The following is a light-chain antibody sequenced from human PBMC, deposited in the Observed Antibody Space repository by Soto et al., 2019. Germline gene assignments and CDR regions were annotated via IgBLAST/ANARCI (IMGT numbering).Light chain of an antibody. CDR2: GAS. CDR3: PQYVDSMYI. Sequence: EIVLTQSPGTLSLSPGERATLSCRASQSVASTYLAWYQQTPGQAPRLLIYGASIRATGIPDRFTGSGSGAEFPLTISRLEPEDSAVYYCPQYVDSMYIFGPGTKLEIK. CDR1: QSVASTY. V-gene: IGKV3-20*01. J-gene: IGKJ2*01.